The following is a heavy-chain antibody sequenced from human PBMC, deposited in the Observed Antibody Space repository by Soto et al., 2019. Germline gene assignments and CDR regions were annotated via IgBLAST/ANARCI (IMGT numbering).Heavy chain of an antibody. CDR2: ISSSSSYI. J-gene: IGHJ4*02. Sequence: GGSLRLSCAASGFTFSSYSMNWVRQAPGKGLEWVSSISSSSSYIYYADSVKGRFTISRDNAKNSLYLQMNSLRAEDTAVYYCARVERVRSEVGLHLYCISGSCKCAFDYWGQGTLVTVSS. D-gene: IGHD2-15*01. V-gene: IGHV3-21*01. CDR3: ARVERVRSEVGLHLYCISGSCKCAFDY. CDR1: GFTFSSYS.